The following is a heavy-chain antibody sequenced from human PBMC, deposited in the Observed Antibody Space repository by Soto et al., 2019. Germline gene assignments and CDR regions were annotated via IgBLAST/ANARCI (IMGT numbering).Heavy chain of an antibody. D-gene: IGHD1-20*01. CDR3: AKDIGSITGTTVAYYYGMDV. Sequence: GGSLRLSCVISGFTFSNYWMTWVRQAPGKGLEWVANIKPDGTEKYYVDSVKGRFTISRDNAKNSLYLQMNSLRAEDTALYYCAKDIGSITGTTVAYYYGMDVWGQGTTVTVSS. CDR1: GFTFSNYW. V-gene: IGHV3-7*03. J-gene: IGHJ6*02. CDR2: IKPDGTEK.